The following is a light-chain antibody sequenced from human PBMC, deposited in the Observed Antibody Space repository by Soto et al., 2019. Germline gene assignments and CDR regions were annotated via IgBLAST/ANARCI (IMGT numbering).Light chain of an antibody. CDR3: QQHNDWPPST. CDR1: QSVRDN. V-gene: IGKV3-15*01. CDR2: GAS. Sequence: ETLLTQSPATLSVSPGERATLSCRVSQSVRDNLAWYQQKPGQAPRLLIYGASTRAPGIPDRFSGRGFGTEFSLTISSLQSEDFAVYYCQQHNDWPPSTFGQGTKLEIK. J-gene: IGKJ2*01.